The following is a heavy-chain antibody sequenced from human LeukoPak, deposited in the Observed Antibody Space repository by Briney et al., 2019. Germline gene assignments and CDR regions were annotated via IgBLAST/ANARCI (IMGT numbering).Heavy chain of an antibody. V-gene: IGHV1-69*04. CDR3: ARDPYTYYYDSSGYYYDDY. J-gene: IGHJ4*02. CDR1: GGTFSSYA. Sequence: GASVKVSCKASGGTFSSYAISWVRQAPGQGLEWMGRIIPILGIANYAQKFQGRVTITADKSTSTAYMELSSLRSEDTAVYYCARDPYTYYYDSSGYYYDDYWGQGTLVTVSS. D-gene: IGHD3-22*01. CDR2: IIPILGIA.